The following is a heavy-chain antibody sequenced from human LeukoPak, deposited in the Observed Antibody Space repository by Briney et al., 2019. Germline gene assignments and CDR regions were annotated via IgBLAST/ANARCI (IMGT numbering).Heavy chain of an antibody. D-gene: IGHD3-10*01. CDR3: ARIYGSGSYPWFDP. J-gene: IGHJ5*02. CDR1: GFTVSSNY. V-gene: IGHV3-53*01. CDR2: IYSGGST. Sequence: GGSLRLSCAASGFTVSSNYMSWVRQAPGKGLEWVSVIYSGGSTYYADSVKGRFTISRDNSKNTLYLQMNSLRAEDTAVYYCARIYGSGSYPWFDPWGQGTLVTVSS.